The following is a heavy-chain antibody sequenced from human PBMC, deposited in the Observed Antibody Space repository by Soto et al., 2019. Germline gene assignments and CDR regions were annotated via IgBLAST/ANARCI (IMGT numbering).Heavy chain of an antibody. Sequence: ETLSGTCLVSGGSVGSGAYYWSWIRQPPGNALEWSGYIQYSGDTNYNSSLKSRVTISVDTSRNQFSLKLTSVTAADTAFYYCARHDYSDRAFDLWGQGTMVTVSS. CDR3: ARHDYSDRAFDL. D-gene: IGHD3-22*01. J-gene: IGHJ3*01. CDR2: IQYSGDT. V-gene: IGHV4-61*08. CDR1: GGSVGSGAYY.